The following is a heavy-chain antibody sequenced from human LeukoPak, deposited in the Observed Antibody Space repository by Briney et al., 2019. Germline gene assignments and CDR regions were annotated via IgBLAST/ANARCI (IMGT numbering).Heavy chain of an antibody. CDR1: GYTFTGYY. CDR3: ARVGTTVKGFDYYYFYYMDV. Sequence: ASVKVSCKASGYTFTGYYMHWVRQAPGQGLEWMGWINPNSGGTNYAQKFQGRVTMTRDTSISTAYMELSRLRSDDTAVYYCARVGTTVKGFDYYYFYYMDVWGKGTTVTVSS. V-gene: IGHV1-2*02. CDR2: INPNSGGT. J-gene: IGHJ6*03. D-gene: IGHD4-11*01.